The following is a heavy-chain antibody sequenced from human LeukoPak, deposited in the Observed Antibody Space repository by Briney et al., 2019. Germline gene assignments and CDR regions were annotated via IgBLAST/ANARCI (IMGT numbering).Heavy chain of an antibody. Sequence: PGGSLRLSCAASGFSFSSYSMNWVRQAPGKGLEWVSAISSSSSYIYYADSVKGRFTISRDNAKNSLYLQMNSLRAEDTAVYYCASSEDGVVTPNDYWGQGTLVTVAS. V-gene: IGHV3-21*01. CDR1: GFSFSSYS. CDR3: ASSEDGVVTPNDY. J-gene: IGHJ4*02. D-gene: IGHD3-3*01. CDR2: ISSSSSYI.